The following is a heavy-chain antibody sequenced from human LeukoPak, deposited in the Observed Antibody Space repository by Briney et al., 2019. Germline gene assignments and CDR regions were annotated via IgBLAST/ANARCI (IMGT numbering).Heavy chain of an antibody. J-gene: IGHJ4*02. D-gene: IGHD3-10*01. Sequence: SETLSLTCTVSGGSISSYYWSWIRQPAGKGLEWIGRIYTSGSTNYNPSLKSRVTMSVDTSKNQSSLKLSSVTAADTAVYYCARDRYYYGSGSLYFDYWGQGTLVTVSS. V-gene: IGHV4-4*07. CDR2: IYTSGST. CDR1: GGSISSYY. CDR3: ARDRYYYGSGSLYFDY.